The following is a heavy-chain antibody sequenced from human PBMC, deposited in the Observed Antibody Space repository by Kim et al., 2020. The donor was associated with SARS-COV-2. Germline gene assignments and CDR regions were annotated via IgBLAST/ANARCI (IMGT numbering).Heavy chain of an antibody. CDR2: ITDTGNVQ. CDR3: ARDWGVPDHDWHFDP. J-gene: IGHJ2*01. D-gene: IGHD3-16*01. Sequence: GGSLRLSCTASGFTFSAYWMHWVRQAPGKGLVWVSRITDTGNVQSYADSVKGRFTSSRDNAKNTLYLQMNSLRAEDTAVYYCARDWGVPDHDWHFDPWGRGTLVTV. V-gene: IGHV3-74*01. CDR1: GFTFSAYW.